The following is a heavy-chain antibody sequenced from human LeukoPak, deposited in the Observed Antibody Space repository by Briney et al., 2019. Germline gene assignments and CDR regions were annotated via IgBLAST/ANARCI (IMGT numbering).Heavy chain of an antibody. V-gene: IGHV1-18*04. CDR2: ISAYNGNT. CDR1: GYTFTSYG. Sequence: ASVKVSCKASGYTFTSYGISWVRQAPGQGLEWMGWISAYNGNTNYAQKLQGRVTMTTDTSTSTAYMELSSLRSEDTAVYYCASSVGYSYVDAFDIWGQGTMVTVSS. J-gene: IGHJ3*02. D-gene: IGHD5-18*01. CDR3: ASSVGYSYVDAFDI.